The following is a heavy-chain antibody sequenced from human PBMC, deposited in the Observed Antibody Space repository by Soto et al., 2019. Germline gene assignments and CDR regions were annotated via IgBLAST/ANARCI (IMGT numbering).Heavy chain of an antibody. V-gene: IGHV3-30-3*01. CDR3: ARDCPSSSSWYLFAY. D-gene: IGHD6-13*01. CDR1: GFTFSSYA. CDR2: ISYDGSNK. Sequence: QVQLVESGGGVVQPGRSLRLSCAASGFTFSSYAMHWVRQAPGKGLEWVAVISYDGSNKYYADSVKGRFTISRDNSKNTMYLQINSLRAEDTAVYYCARDCPSSSSWYLFAYWGQGTLVTVSS. J-gene: IGHJ4*02.